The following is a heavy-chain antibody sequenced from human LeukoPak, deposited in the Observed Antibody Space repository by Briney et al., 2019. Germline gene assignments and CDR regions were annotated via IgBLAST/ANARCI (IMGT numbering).Heavy chain of an antibody. J-gene: IGHJ4*02. CDR3: ARGRSLRYFDWVSGDPFDY. CDR1: GGSISSSSYY. Sequence: SETLSLTCTVSGGSISSSSYYWGWIRQPPGKGLEWIGSIYYSGSTYYNPSLKSRVTISVDTSKNQFSLKLSSVTAADTAVYYCARGRSLRYFDWVSGDPFDYWGQGTLVTVSS. D-gene: IGHD3-9*01. CDR2: IYYSGST. V-gene: IGHV4-39*07.